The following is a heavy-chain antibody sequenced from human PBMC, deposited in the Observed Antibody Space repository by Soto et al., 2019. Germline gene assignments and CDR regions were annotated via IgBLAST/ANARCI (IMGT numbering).Heavy chain of an antibody. D-gene: IGHD3-16*01. Sequence: SETLSLTCTVSGGSIGHYYWSWIRRPPGRGLQWIGYVYHTGTTTYSPSLKSRVTISVDTSKNQVSLRLNSVTAADTAVHYCAREGGQDKLLSHGMDVWGQGTAVTVSS. J-gene: IGHJ6*02. CDR1: GGSIGHYY. CDR3: AREGGQDKLLSHGMDV. V-gene: IGHV4-59*01. CDR2: VYHTGTT.